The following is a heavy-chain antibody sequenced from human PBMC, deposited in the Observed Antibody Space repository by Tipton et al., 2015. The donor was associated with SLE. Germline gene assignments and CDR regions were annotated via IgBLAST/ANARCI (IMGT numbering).Heavy chain of an antibody. CDR1: GFTFGDYA. CDR3: VGTTNWYDVYYDY. CDR2: IGTDAYGATT. Sequence: SLRLSCTASGFTFGDYAMNWFRQAPGKGLEWVGFIGTDAYGATTQFAASVKGRFTISRDDSKSIAYLQMSSLKAEDTAVYYCVGTTNWYDVYYDYWGQGTLVIVSS. J-gene: IGHJ4*02. V-gene: IGHV3-49*03. D-gene: IGHD1-1*01.